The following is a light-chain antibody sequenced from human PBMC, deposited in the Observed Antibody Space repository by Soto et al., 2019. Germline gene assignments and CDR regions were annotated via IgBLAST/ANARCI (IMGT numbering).Light chain of an antibody. V-gene: IGLV2-8*01. Sequence: QSVLTQPPSASGSPGQSVTISCTGTSSDVGGYNYVSWYQQHPGKAPKLMIYEVSKRPSGVPDRFSGSKSGNTASLTVSGLQAEDEADYYCSSYAGSYSYVFGTGTKGHRP. CDR1: SSDVGGYNY. CDR3: SSYAGSYSYV. CDR2: EVS. J-gene: IGLJ1*01.